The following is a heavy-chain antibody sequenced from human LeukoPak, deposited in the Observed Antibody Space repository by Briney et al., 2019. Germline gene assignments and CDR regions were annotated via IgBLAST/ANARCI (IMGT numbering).Heavy chain of an antibody. J-gene: IGHJ4*02. D-gene: IGHD6-13*01. CDR2: IYYSGST. CDR3: ARDVLSSWYHYFDY. CDR1: GGYISSYY. V-gene: IGHV4-59*01. Sequence: SETLSLTCTVSGGYISSYYWSWIRQPPGKGLEWIGYIYYSGSTNYNPSLKSRVTISVDTSKNQFSLKLSSVTAADTAVYYCARDVLSSWYHYFDYWGQGTLVTVDS.